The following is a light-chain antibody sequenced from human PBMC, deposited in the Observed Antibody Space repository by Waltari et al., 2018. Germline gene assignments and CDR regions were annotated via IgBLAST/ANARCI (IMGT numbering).Light chain of an antibody. CDR3: QQYYSSHRT. Sequence: DIVMTQSPDSLAVSLGERATINCKSSQSVLYSSNNKNYLAWYQQKPGQPPKLLIYWASTRESGVPDRFSGSGSGTDFTLTISSLQAEDVAVYYCQQYYSSHRTF. CDR2: WAS. CDR1: QSVLYSSNNKNY. V-gene: IGKV4-1*01. J-gene: IGKJ1*01.